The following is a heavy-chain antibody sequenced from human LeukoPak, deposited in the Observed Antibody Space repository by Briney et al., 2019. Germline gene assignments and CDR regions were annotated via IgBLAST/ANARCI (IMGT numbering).Heavy chain of an antibody. CDR2: IYYSGST. V-gene: IGHV4-39*01. CDR3: AREWVLPFDY. J-gene: IGHJ4*02. CDR1: GGSISSSSYY. D-gene: IGHD1-26*01. Sequence: SETLSLTCTVSGGSISSSSYYWGWIRQPPGKGLEWIGSIYYSGSTYYNPSLKSRVTISVDTSKNQFSLKLSSVTAADTAVYYCAREWVLPFDYWGQGTLVTVSS.